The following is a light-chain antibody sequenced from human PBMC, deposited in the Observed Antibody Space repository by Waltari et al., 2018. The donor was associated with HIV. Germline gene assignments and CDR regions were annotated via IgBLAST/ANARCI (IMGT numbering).Light chain of an antibody. V-gene: IGLV1-47*01. Sequence: QSVLTQPPSTSGTPGQTVTISCSGTRSDIGTNYVYWYQQVPGTAPKLLIYRNIQRPSGVPARVSGSKSVTAASLAISGLRSEDEAHYHCASWDDSLGGRWVFGGGTKLTVL. CDR3: ASWDDSLGGRWV. CDR1: RSDIGTNY. J-gene: IGLJ3*02. CDR2: RNI.